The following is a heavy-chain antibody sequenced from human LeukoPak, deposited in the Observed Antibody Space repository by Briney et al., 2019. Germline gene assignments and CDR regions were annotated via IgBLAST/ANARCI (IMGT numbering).Heavy chain of an antibody. CDR2: IYLSGST. CDR3: VRQEDGYHEWSRSRKYYYYGMDI. CDR1: GGSIGSCSLY. J-gene: IGHJ6*02. D-gene: IGHD5-24*01. Sequence: SETLSLTCSVSGGSIGSCSLYWGWVRQPPGKGLEWVASIYLSGSTYYKPALKSRVSTSIDKSTYQLTRIMKSATAAGSAVYYWVRQEDGYHEWSRSRKYYYYGMDIWGQGTTVTVSS. V-gene: IGHV4-39*01.